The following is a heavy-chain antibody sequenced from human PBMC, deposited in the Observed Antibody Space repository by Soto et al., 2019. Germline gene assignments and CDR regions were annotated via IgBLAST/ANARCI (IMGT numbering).Heavy chain of an antibody. CDR1: GFTVSSHA. D-gene: IGHD1-26*01. V-gene: IGHV3-23*01. CDR2: ISGSGDST. CDR3: AKGSGGSYLAPYFDY. Sequence: TGGSLRLSCAASGFTVSSHALWWVRREPGEGLEWVSAISGSGDSTYYADSVKGRFTISRDNSKNTLYLQMTSLRAEDTAVYYCAKGSGGSYLAPYFDYWGQGTLVTVSS. J-gene: IGHJ4*02.